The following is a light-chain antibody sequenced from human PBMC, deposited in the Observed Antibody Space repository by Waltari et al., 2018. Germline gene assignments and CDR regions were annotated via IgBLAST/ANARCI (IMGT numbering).Light chain of an antibody. Sequence: SYVLTQPPSVAAAPGETARVTCGGNNIERKGVPWYQQKPGQAPVLVISYDSDRPSGIPERFSGSNSGDTATLTISRVEAGDEADYYCQVWDANTDPGVFGTGTEVTVL. J-gene: IGLJ1*01. CDR3: QVWDANTDPGV. CDR2: YDS. V-gene: IGLV3-21*01. CDR1: NIERKG.